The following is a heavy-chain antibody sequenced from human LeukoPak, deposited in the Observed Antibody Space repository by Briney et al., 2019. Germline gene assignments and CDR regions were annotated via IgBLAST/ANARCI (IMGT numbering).Heavy chain of an antibody. CDR3: ARDSSVAGTTFDL. V-gene: IGHV3-53*01. Sequence: PGGSLRLSCAASGFTVSSNYMSWVRQAPGKGLEWVSVIYSGSSTYYADSVKGRFTISRDNSKNTLYLQMNSLRAEDTAVYYCARDSSVAGTTFDLWGQGTLVTVSS. CDR1: GFTVSSNY. J-gene: IGHJ4*02. D-gene: IGHD6-19*01. CDR2: IYSGSST.